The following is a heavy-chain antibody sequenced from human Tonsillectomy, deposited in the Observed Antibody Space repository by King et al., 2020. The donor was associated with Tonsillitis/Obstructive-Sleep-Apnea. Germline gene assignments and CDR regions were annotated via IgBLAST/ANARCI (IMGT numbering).Heavy chain of an antibody. V-gene: IGHV3-33*01. J-gene: IGHJ4*02. CDR3: ARKGYSSGWYYFDY. CDR2: IWYDGSNK. CDR1: GFTFSGSG. Sequence: VQLVESGGGVVQPGRSLRLSFVASGFTFSGSGMHWVRQAPGKGLEWVAVIWYDGSNKYYADSVKGRFTISRDNSKNTLYLQINSLRAEDTAVYYCARKGYSSGWYYFDYWGQGTLVTVSS. D-gene: IGHD6-19*01.